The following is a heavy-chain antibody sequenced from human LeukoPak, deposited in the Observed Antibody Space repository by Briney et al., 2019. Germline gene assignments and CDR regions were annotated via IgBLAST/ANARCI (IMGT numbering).Heavy chain of an antibody. CDR1: GFAFSNAW. Sequence: GSLRLSCAASGFAFSNAWMSWVRQAPGKGLEWIGYIYYSGSTNYNPSLKSRVTISVDTSKNQFSLKLSSVTAADTAVYYCARGINSGSYWWVHYFDYWGQGTLVTVSS. V-gene: IGHV4-59*01. J-gene: IGHJ4*02. CDR3: ARGINSGSYWWVHYFDY. CDR2: IYYSGST. D-gene: IGHD1-26*01.